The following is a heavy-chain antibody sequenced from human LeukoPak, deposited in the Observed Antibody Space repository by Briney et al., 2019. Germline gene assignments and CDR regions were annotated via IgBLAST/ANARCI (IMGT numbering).Heavy chain of an antibody. V-gene: IGHV1-2*02. Sequence: ASVKVSCKASGYTFTGYYMHWVRQAPGQGLEWMGWINPDSGFTSYVQKFRGRVTMTRDTSINTAYMELSRLRSDDTAVYYCALHLYHSSGYYYGYWGQGTLVTVSS. D-gene: IGHD3-22*01. CDR1: GYTFTGYY. J-gene: IGHJ4*02. CDR3: ALHLYHSSGYYYGY. CDR2: INPDSGFT.